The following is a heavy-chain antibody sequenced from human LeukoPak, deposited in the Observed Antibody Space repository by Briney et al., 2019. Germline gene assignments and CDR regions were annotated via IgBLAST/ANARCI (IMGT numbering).Heavy chain of an antibody. J-gene: IGHJ4*02. CDR2: ISYDGSNK. V-gene: IGHV3-30*18. CDR1: GFTFSSYA. CDR3: AKGPTSGYLDY. Sequence: PGGSLRLSCAASGFTFSSYAMSWVRQAPGKGLEWVAVISYDGSNKYYADSVKGRFTISRDNSKNTLYLQMNSLRAEDTAVYYCAKGPTSGYLDYWGQGALVTVSS. D-gene: IGHD3-22*01.